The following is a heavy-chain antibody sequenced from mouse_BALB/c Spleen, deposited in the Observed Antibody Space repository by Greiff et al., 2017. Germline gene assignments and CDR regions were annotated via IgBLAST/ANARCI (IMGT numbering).Heavy chain of an antibody. CDR1: GFTFSSYG. Sequence: DVMLVESGGDLVKPGGSLKLSCAASGFTFSSYGMSWVRQTPDKRLEWVATISSGGSYTYYPDSVKGRFTISRDNAKNTLYLQMSSLKSEDTAMYYCARLALTTLDYWGQGTTLTVSS. CDR3: ARLALTTLDY. D-gene: IGHD1-1*01. V-gene: IGHV5-6*02. CDR2: ISSGGSYT. J-gene: IGHJ2*01.